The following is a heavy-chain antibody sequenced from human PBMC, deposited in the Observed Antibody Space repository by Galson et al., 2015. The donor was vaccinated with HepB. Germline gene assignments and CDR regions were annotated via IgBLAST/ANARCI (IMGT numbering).Heavy chain of an antibody. CDR3: ARALGGSYYFDY. Sequence: SVKVSCKASGYTFTSYDINWVRQATGQGLEWMGWMNPNSGNTGYAQKFQGRVTMTRNTSISTAYMELSSLRSEDTAVYYCARALGGSYYFDYWGQGTLVTVSS. D-gene: IGHD1-26*01. V-gene: IGHV1-8*01. CDR2: MNPNSGNT. J-gene: IGHJ4*02. CDR1: GYTFTSYD.